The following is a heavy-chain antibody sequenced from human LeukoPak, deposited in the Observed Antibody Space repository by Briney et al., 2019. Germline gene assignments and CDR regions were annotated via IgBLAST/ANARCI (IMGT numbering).Heavy chain of an antibody. CDR2: ISYSSGSI. CDR1: GFTFDEYA. J-gene: IGHJ3*01. V-gene: IGHV3-9*01. Sequence: GGSLRLSCAASGFTFDEYAMHWVRQAPGKGLEWVSGISYSSGSIGYVDSVKGRFTISRDNAKNSLYLQMNSLRAEDTAVYYCAREGFVVHWGQGTMVTVSS. CDR3: AREGFVVH. D-gene: IGHD2-15*01.